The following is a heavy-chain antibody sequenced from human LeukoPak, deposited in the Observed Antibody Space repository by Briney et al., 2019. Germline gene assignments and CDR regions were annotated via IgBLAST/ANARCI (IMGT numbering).Heavy chain of an antibody. V-gene: IGHV4-31*03. CDR2: IYYSGST. J-gene: IGHJ3*02. D-gene: IGHD3-10*01. CDR1: GGSISSGGYY. CDR3: VALAFGESRGRFDI. Sequence: PSETLSLTCTVSGGSISSGGYYWSWIRQHPGKGLEWIGYIYYSGSTYYNPSLKSRVTISVDTSKNQCSLKLSSVTAADTAVYYCVALAFGESRGRFDIWGQGTMVTVSS.